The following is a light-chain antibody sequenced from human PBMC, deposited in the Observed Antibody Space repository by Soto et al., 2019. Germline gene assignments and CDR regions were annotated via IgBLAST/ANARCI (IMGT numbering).Light chain of an antibody. J-gene: IGKJ1*01. CDR1: QSITGF. Sequence: DVQLTQSPSSLSTSVGNSLTITSRASQSITGFVSWYQHKPGKAPKLLIYAASNLQSGVPSRFSGSGSGTDFTLTISSLQSEDFATYYCQQSYSTPWTVGQGTKVDIK. V-gene: IGKV1-39*01. CDR3: QQSYSTPWT. CDR2: AAS.